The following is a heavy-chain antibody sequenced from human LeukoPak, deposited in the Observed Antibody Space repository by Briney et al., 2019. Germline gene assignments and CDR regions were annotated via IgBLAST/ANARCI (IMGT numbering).Heavy chain of an antibody. D-gene: IGHD3-10*01. CDR2: IYYSGST. CDR1: GGSISSGGYY. J-gene: IGHJ3*02. CDR3: ARVPMVRGVIVAFDI. Sequence: SETLSLICTVSGGSISSGGYYWSSIRQHPGKGLEWIGYIYYSGSTYYNPSLKSRVTISVDTSKNQFSLKLRSVTAADTAVYYCARVPMVRGVIVAFDIWGQGTMVTVSS. V-gene: IGHV4-31*03.